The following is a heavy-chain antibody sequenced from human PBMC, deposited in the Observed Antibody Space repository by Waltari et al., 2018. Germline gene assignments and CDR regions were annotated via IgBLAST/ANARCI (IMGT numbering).Heavy chain of an antibody. CDR2: IYHSGST. D-gene: IGHD6-13*01. V-gene: IGHV4-38-2*01. Sequence: QVQLQESGPGLVKPSETLSLTCAVSGYSISSGYSWGWIRQPPGKGLEWIGSIYHSGSTYYNPSLKSRVTISVDTSKNQFSLKLSSVTAADTAVYYCARARSQQLVGRYFQHWGQGTLVTVSS. CDR1: GYSISSGYS. J-gene: IGHJ1*01. CDR3: ARARSQQLVGRYFQH.